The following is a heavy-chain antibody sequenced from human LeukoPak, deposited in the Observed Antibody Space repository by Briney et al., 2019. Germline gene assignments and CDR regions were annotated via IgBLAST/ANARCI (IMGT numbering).Heavy chain of an antibody. Sequence: ASVKVSCKASGGTFSSYAISWVRQAPGQGLEWVGWIRPKSGDIHYAQTFYGRVTLTRDTSINTAYMELTGLTSDDTGVYYCTRDHNWGPDYWGQGTLIIVSS. J-gene: IGHJ4*02. CDR3: TRDHNWGPDY. CDR2: IRPKSGDI. D-gene: IGHD7-27*01. V-gene: IGHV1-2*02. CDR1: GGTFSSYA.